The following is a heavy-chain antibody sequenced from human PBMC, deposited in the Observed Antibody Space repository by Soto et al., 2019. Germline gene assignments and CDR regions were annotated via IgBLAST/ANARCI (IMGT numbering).Heavy chain of an antibody. CDR1: GGTFSSYT. J-gene: IGHJ3*02. D-gene: IGHD2-2*01. CDR2: TIPILGIA. CDR3: ARDVRGIVVVPAATPSDAFDI. V-gene: IGHV1-69*04. Sequence: ASVKVSCKASGGTFSSYTISWVRQAPGQGLEWMGRTIPILGIANYAQKFQGRVTITADKSTGTAYMELSSLRSEDTAVYYCARDVRGIVVVPAATPSDAFDIWGQGTMVTVSS.